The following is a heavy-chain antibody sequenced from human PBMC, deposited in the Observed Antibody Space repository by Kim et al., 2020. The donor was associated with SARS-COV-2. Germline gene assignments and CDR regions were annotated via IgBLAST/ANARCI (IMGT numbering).Heavy chain of an antibody. CDR1: GLIFSNYG. CDR3: ATNEAVEMATILYYGMDV. Sequence: GGSLRLSCAASGLIFSNYGMHWVRQAPGKGLEWVAVISYDGSNKYYADSVKGRFTISRDNSKNTLYLQMNSLRAEDTAVYYCATNEAVEMATILYYGMDVWGQGTTVTVSS. CDR2: ISYDGSNK. J-gene: IGHJ6*02. V-gene: IGHV3-33*05. D-gene: IGHD5-12*01.